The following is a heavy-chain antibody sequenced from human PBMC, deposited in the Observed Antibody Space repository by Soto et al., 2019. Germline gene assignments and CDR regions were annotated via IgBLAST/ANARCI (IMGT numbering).Heavy chain of an antibody. V-gene: IGHV1-3*01. J-gene: IGHJ6*02. CDR3: ARDEYQLLDGYGMDV. CDR1: GYTFTSYA. CDR2: INASNGKT. Sequence: ASVKVSCKASGYTFTSYAMHWVRQAPGQRLEWMGWINASNGKTKYSQKFQGRVTITADKSASTAYMELSSLRSEDTAVYYCARDEYQLLDGYGMDVWGQGTTVTVSS. D-gene: IGHD2-2*01.